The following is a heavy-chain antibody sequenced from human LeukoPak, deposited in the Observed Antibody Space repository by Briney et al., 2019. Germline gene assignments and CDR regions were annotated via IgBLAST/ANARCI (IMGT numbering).Heavy chain of an antibody. D-gene: IGHD3-22*01. CDR2: ISNTGTTI. J-gene: IGHJ4*02. V-gene: IGHV3-48*03. CDR1: GFTFSSHG. Sequence: PGGSLRLSCAASGFTFSSHGMHWVRQAPGKGLEWVSFISNTGTTIYYADSAKGRFTVSRDNTKNSLYLQMNSLRAEDTAVYYCAREPYYYDSTPNYWGQGTLVTVSS. CDR3: AREPYYYDSTPNY.